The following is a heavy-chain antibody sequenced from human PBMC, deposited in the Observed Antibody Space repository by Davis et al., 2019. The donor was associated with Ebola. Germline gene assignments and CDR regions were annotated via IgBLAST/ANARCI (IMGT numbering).Heavy chain of an antibody. CDR2: IYSGSST. J-gene: IGHJ6*02. CDR3: ARVDVGSYGMDV. V-gene: IGHV3-66*01. Sequence: GGSLRLSCAASGFTFSSYAMSWVRQAPGKGLEWVSVIYSGSSTYYADSVKGRFTISRDNSKNTLYLQMNSLGAEDTAVYYCARVDVGSYGMDVWGQGTTVTVSS. CDR1: GFTFSSYA. D-gene: IGHD2-15*01.